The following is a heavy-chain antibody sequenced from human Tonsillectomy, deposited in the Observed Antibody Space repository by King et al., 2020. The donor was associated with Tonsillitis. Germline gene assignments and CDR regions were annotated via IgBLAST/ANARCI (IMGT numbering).Heavy chain of an antibody. V-gene: IGHV3-33*05. CDR3: AREGEVPAEPDTFSSSWYLDY. CDR1: GFTFSSYG. J-gene: IGHJ4*02. Sequence: VQLVESGGGVVQPGRSLRLSCAASGFTFSSYGMHWVRQAPGKGLEWVAVISYDGSNKYYADSVKGRFTISRDNSKNTLYLQMNSLRAEDTAVYYCAREGEVPAEPDTFSSSWYLDYWGQGTLVTVSS. CDR2: ISYDGSNK. D-gene: IGHD6-13*01.